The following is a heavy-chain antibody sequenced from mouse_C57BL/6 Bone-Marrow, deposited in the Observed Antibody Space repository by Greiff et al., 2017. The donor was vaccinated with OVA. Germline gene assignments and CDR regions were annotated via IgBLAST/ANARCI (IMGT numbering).Heavy chain of an antibody. CDR3: ARRGWLPSSYAMDY. V-gene: IGHV2-9-1*01. CDR1: GFSLTSYA. CDR2: IWTGGGT. Sequence: VQGVESGPGLVAPSQSLSITCTVSGFSLTSYAISWVRQPPGKGLEWLGVIWTGGGTNYNSALKSRLSISKDNSKSQVFLKMNSLQTDDTARYYCARRGWLPSSYAMDYWGQGTSVTVSS. J-gene: IGHJ4*01. D-gene: IGHD2-3*01.